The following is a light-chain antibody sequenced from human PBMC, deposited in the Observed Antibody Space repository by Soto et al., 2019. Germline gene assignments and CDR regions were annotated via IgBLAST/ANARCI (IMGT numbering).Light chain of an antibody. J-gene: IGKJ3*01. V-gene: IGKV3-11*01. CDR2: DAS. CDR1: QSVSNY. Sequence: EIVLTQSPATLSLSPGERVTLSCRASQSVSNYLAWYQQRPGQAPRLLIYDASNRATGIPARFSGSGSGTDFTLTISGVEPEDFAIYYCRPRNNWPLSFGPRTKVDIK. CDR3: RPRNNWPLS.